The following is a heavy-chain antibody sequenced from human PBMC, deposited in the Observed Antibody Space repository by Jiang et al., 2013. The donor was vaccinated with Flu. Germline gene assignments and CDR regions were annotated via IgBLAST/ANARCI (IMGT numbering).Heavy chain of an antibody. CDR3: ARVNYVWGSYRHVDY. V-gene: IGHV4-4*02. CDR1: GGSISSSNW. Sequence: TLSLTCAVSGGSISSSNWWSWVRQPPGKGLEWIGEIYHSGSTNYNPSLKSRVTISVDKSKNQFSLKLSSVTAADTAVYYCARVNYVWGSYRHVDYWGQGTLVTVSS. D-gene: IGHD3-16*02. CDR2: IYHSGST. J-gene: IGHJ4*02.